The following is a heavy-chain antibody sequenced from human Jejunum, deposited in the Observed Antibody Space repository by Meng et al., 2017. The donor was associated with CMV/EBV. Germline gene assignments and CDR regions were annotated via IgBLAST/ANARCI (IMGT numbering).Heavy chain of an antibody. CDR1: GDSISNYF. V-gene: IGHV4-4*07. J-gene: IGHJ4*02. CDR3: ARGESRGYYYFDY. Sequence: QVHLQESGPCLVRPSEPLSLTCTVSGDSISNYFWSWIRQPAGKKLEWIGRISPSGNINYIPSLKGRVTMSLDTSNNQIFLNLTSVTAADTALYYCARGESRGYYYFDYWGQGILVTVSS. CDR2: ISPSGNI. D-gene: IGHD3-22*01.